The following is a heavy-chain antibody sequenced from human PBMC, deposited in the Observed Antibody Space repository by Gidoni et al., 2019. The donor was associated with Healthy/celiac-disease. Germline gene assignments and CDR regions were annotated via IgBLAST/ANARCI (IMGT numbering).Heavy chain of an antibody. V-gene: IGHV5-10-1*03. D-gene: IGHD2-21*02. CDR2: IDPSDSYT. J-gene: IGHJ6*02. Sequence: EVQLVQSGAEVKKPGEPLRTSCKGSGYSFTSYWISWARQMPGKGLEWMGRIDPSDSYTNYSPSFQGHVTISADKSISTAYLQWSSLKASDTAMYYCARLVTQTYYYYYGMDVWGQGTTVTVSS. CDR3: ARLVTQTYYYYYGMDV. CDR1: GYSFTSYW.